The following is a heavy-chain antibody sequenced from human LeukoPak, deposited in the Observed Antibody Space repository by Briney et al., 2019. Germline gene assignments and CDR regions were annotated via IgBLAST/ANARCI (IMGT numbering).Heavy chain of an antibody. V-gene: IGHV1-18*04. Sequence: ASVKVSCKASGYTFTSYGISWVRQAPGQGFEWMGWISAYNGNTNYAQKLQGRVTMTTDTSTSTAYMELRSLRSDDTAVYYCAREMGYGSGSYYNKFDYWGQGTLVTVSS. CDR3: AREMGYGSGSYYNKFDY. CDR2: ISAYNGNT. CDR1: GYTFTSYG. D-gene: IGHD3-10*01. J-gene: IGHJ4*02.